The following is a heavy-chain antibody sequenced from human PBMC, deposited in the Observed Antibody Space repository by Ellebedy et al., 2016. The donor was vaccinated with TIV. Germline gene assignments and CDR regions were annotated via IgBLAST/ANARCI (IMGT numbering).Heavy chain of an antibody. D-gene: IGHD3-22*01. CDR2: IHYRGSS. Sequence: GSLRLSXTVAGGSISSHYWSWIRQPPGKGLEWIGYIHYRGSSNYNPSLKSRVTISVDTSKNQFSLKLSSVTAADTAVYYCAGDRMYYYDSSGSYSYYGMDVWGQGTTVTVSS. CDR1: GGSISSHY. CDR3: AGDRMYYYDSSGSYSYYGMDV. J-gene: IGHJ6*02. V-gene: IGHV4-59*11.